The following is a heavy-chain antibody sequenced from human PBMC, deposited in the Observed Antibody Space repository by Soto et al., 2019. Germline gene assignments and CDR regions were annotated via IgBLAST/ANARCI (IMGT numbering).Heavy chain of an antibody. V-gene: IGHV4-59*08. CDR1: GGTISSWY. Sequence: QVQLQESGPGLVKPSETLSLTCTVSGGTISSWYWSWIRQPPGKGLECIGYIYYSGSTNCNPSLKSRVTISEDTSKNHFSLKQIAVTAADTAVYYCASRYGSAIDYWGHGTLVTVAS. CDR3: ASRYGSAIDY. CDR2: IYYSGST. J-gene: IGHJ4*01. D-gene: IGHD1-26*01.